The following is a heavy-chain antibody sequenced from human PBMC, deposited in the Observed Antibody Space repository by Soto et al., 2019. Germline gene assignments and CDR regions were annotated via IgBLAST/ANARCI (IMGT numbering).Heavy chain of an antibody. D-gene: IGHD3-10*01. V-gene: IGHV1-46*01. CDR3: ARYLKLIADRPYMLGSDWFDA. CDR2: INPSRGTT. CDR1: GYTFSRYY. J-gene: IGHJ5*02. Sequence: QVQLVQSGAEVKKPGASVEVSCKASGYTFSRYYLHWLRQAPGQGLEWMGIINPSRGTTTYAQKFRGRFPMTSDTSTSTVYMDLSSLTSEDTAVYYCARYLKLIADRPYMLGSDWFDAWGQGTLVAVSS.